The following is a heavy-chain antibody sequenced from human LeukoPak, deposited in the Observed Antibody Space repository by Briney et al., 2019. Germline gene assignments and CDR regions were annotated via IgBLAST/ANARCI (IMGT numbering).Heavy chain of an antibody. J-gene: IGHJ4*02. CDR2: IYPGDSDT. CDR1: GYRFTSYW. V-gene: IGHV5-51*01. CDR3: ARPLSGGYSSGHFDY. Sequence: GESLKISCKSSGYRFTSYWNGWVRQMPGKGLEWMGIIYPGDSDTRYSPSFQGQVTISVDKSITTAYLQWSSLKASDTAMYYCARPLSGGYSSGHFDYWGQGTLVTVSS. D-gene: IGHD6-19*01.